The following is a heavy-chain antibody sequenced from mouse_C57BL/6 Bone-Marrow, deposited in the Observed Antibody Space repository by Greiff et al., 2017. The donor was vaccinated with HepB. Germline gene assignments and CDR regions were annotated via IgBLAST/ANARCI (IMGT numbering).Heavy chain of an antibody. J-gene: IGHJ1*03. CDR3: ARYSNYVWYFDV. CDR2: IDPANGNT. V-gene: IGHV14-3*01. Sequence: VQLQQPGAELVRPGTSVKLSCKASGYTFTSYWMHWVKQRPGQGLEWIGRIDPANGNTKYAPKFQGKATITADTSSNTAYLHLTSLTSEDTAIYYCARYSNYVWYFDVWGTGTTVTVSS. CDR1: GYTFTSYW. D-gene: IGHD2-5*01.